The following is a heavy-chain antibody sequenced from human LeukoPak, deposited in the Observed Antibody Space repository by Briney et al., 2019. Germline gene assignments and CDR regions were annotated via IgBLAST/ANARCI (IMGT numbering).Heavy chain of an antibody. D-gene: IGHD2-2*01. CDR1: GGTFSSYA. Sequence: GASVKVSCKASGGTFSSYAISWVRQAPGQGLEWMGGIIPMFGTANYAQKFQGRVTITADESTSTAYMELSSLRSEDTAVYYCARVYHSGEGYCSSTSCYYYYGMDVWGQGTTVTVSS. CDR2: IIPMFGTA. J-gene: IGHJ6*02. CDR3: ARVYHSGEGYCSSTSCYYYYGMDV. V-gene: IGHV1-69*01.